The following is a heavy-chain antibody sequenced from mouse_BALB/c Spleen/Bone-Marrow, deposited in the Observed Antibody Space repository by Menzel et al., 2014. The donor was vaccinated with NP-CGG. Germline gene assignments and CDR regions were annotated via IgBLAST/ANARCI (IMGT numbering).Heavy chain of an antibody. CDR3: ARGAWARGYFDY. Sequence: EVQLQQSGAELVRPGALVKLSCKASGFNIKDYYLHWVKQGPEQGLEWIGWIDPEKGNTKYDPKFQGKASIIADTPSNTAYLQLSSLTSEDTAVYYCARGAWARGYFDYWGQGTTLTVSS. D-gene: IGHD4-1*01. CDR2: IDPEKGNT. V-gene: IGHV14-1*02. J-gene: IGHJ2*01. CDR1: GFNIKDYY.